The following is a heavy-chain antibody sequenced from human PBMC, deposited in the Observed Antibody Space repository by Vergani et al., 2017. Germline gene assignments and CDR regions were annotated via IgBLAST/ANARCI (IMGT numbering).Heavy chain of an antibody. CDR2: IYSGGST. CDR3: ARDGMYYDSSGHDAFDI. CDR1: GFPVVSTY. D-gene: IGHD3-22*01. Sequence: EVQLVESGGGLIQPGGSLSLSWAALGFPVVSTYISGVRQPPGKGLEWVSVIYSGGSTYYADSVKGRFTISRDNSKNTLYLQMNSLRAEDTAVYYCARDGMYYDSSGHDAFDIWGQGTMVTVSS. V-gene: IGHV3-53*01. J-gene: IGHJ3*02.